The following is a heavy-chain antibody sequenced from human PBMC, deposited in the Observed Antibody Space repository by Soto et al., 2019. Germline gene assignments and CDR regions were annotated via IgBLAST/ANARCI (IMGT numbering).Heavy chain of an antibody. CDR2: IYYSGST. Sequence: PSETLSLTCTVSGGSISSSSYYWSWIRQPPGKGLEWIGYIYYSGSTNYNPSLKSRVTISVDTSKNQFSLKLSSVTAADTAVYYCAGSYAYIWGSYRPGYYFDYWGQGTLVTVSS. V-gene: IGHV4-61*01. CDR3: AGSYAYIWGSYRPGYYFDY. J-gene: IGHJ4*02. D-gene: IGHD3-16*02. CDR1: GGSISSSSYY.